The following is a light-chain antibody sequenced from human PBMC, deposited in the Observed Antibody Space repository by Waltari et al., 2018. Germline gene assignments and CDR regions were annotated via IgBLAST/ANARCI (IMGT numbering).Light chain of an antibody. V-gene: IGKV3-15*01. CDR3: QQYNVWPPWT. J-gene: IGKJ1*01. CDR2: RAS. Sequence: EVVMTQSPATLSVSPGESATLSCRASQGIHSDLAWYQQKPGPPPRLLIYRASTRATGVPDRFTGSGSGTEFTLTVSSLQPEESAVYYGQQYNVWPPWTFGQGTKVEIK. CDR1: QGIHSD.